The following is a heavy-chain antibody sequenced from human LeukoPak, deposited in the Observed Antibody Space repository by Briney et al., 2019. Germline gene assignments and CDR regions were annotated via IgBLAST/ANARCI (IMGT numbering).Heavy chain of an antibody. V-gene: IGHV4-59*01. J-gene: IGHJ4*02. CDR2: IYYSGST. CDR1: GGSISSYY. D-gene: IGHD5-18*01. Sequence: PSETLSLTCTVSGGSISSYYWSWIRQPPGKGLEWIGYIYYSGSTNYNPSLKSRVTISVDTSKNQFSLKLSSVTAADTAVYYCARVQYTYGRAAFDYWGQGTLVTVSS. CDR3: ARVQYTYGRAAFDY.